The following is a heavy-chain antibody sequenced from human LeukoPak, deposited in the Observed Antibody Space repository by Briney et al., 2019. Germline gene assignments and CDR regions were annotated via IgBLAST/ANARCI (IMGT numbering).Heavy chain of an antibody. Sequence: GESLKISCKGSGYSFTTYWIGWVRQMPGKGLEWMGIIYPGDSDTRYSPSFQGQVTISADKSISTAYLQWSSLKASDTAMYYCARQRRTVTTGWYFDYWGQGTLVTVSS. CDR3: ARQRRTVTTGWYFDY. D-gene: IGHD4-17*01. V-gene: IGHV5-51*01. CDR1: GYSFTTYW. J-gene: IGHJ4*02. CDR2: IYPGDSDT.